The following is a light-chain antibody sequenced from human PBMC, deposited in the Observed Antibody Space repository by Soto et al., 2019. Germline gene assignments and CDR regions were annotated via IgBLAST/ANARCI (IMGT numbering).Light chain of an antibody. CDR3: QQCYSSPYT. V-gene: IGKV4-1*01. CDR1: QSVLYSSNNKNS. J-gene: IGKJ2*01. CDR2: WAS. Sequence: IVMTQSPDSLGVSLGERVTINCKSSQSVLYSSNNKNSLVWYQQKPGQPPKELIYWASNRESGVPDRFSGSGSGTDFTLTISSLQAEDVAVYYCQQCYSSPYTFGQGTKLEIK.